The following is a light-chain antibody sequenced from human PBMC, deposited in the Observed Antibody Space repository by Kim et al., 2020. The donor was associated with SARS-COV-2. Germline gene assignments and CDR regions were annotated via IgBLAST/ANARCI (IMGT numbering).Light chain of an antibody. CDR3: AAWDNSLNTWV. V-gene: IGLV1-47*01. CDR2: RNS. Sequence: ELTQPPSASGTPGQRVTISCSGSNSNIGNDYVYWYQQLPRMAPKRLIYRNSLRPSGVPDRFSGSKSGTSASLAISGLRSEDEAHYYCAAWDNSLNTWVFGGGTQLTVL. CDR1: NSNIGNDY. J-gene: IGLJ3*02.